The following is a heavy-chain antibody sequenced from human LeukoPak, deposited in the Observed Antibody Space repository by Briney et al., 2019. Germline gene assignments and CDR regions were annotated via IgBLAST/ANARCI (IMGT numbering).Heavy chain of an antibody. D-gene: IGHD6-13*01. J-gene: IGHJ4*02. CDR1: GNYW. Sequence: GGSLRLSCAASGNYWMHWVRQAPGKGLVWVSHINSDGSWTSYADSVKGRFTISKDNAKNTVYLQMNNLRAEDTAVYYCVKLSSGSGSSFGFDSWGLGTLVTVSS. V-gene: IGHV3-74*01. CDR3: VKLSSGSGSSFGFDS. CDR2: INSDGSWT.